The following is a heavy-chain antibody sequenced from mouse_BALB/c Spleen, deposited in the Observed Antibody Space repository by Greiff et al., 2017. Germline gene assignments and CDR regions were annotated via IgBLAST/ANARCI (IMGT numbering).Heavy chain of an antibody. CDR3: ARMRRDYFDY. CDR1: GYTFTSYT. V-gene: IGHV1-4*01. Sequence: VQLKESGAELARPGASVKMSCKASGYTFTSYTMHWVKQRPGQGLEWIGYINPSSGYTNYNQKFKDKATLTADKSSSTAYMQLSSLTSEDSAVYYCARMRRDYFDYWGQGTTLTVSS. CDR2: INPSSGYT. J-gene: IGHJ2*01.